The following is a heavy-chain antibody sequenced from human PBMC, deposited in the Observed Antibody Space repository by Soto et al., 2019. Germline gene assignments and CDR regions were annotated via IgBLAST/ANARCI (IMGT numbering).Heavy chain of an antibody. Sequence: EVQLVESGGGLVKPGGSLRLSCAASGFTFSSYSMNWVRQAPGKGLEWVSSISSSSSYIYYADSVKGRFTISRDNAKNSLYLQMNSLRAEDTAVYYCARDPRRFLEWLLFHGMDVWGQGTTVTVSS. CDR3: ARDPRRFLEWLLFHGMDV. J-gene: IGHJ6*02. CDR2: ISSSSSYI. D-gene: IGHD3-3*01. CDR1: GFTFSSYS. V-gene: IGHV3-21*01.